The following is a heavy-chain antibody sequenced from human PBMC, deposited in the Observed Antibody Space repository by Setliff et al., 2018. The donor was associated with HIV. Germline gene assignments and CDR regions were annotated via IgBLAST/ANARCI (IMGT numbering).Heavy chain of an antibody. Sequence: GGSLRLSCAASGFIFTDYAMSWVRQAPGKGLEWVSVISGSADGAYYADSVKGRFTITRDNSKNTLYLEMNSLRAEDTAVYWCARDYYISGESKSFESWGQGTLVTVSS. CDR2: ISGSADGA. CDR3: ARDYYISGESKSFES. CDR1: GFIFTDYA. V-gene: IGHV3-23*01. D-gene: IGHD3-9*01. J-gene: IGHJ4*02.